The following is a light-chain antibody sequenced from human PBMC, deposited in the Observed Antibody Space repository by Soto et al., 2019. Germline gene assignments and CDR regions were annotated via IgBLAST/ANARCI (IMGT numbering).Light chain of an antibody. CDR2: GAS. V-gene: IGKV3-15*01. CDR3: QQYNNWPPWT. J-gene: IGKJ1*01. CDR1: QSVSSN. Sequence: IVMTQSPATLSVSPGERATLSCRASQSVSSNLAGYQQKPGQAPRLLIYGASTRATGIPARFSGSVSGTEFTLTISSLQSEDFAVYYCQQYNNWPPWTFGQGTKVEIK.